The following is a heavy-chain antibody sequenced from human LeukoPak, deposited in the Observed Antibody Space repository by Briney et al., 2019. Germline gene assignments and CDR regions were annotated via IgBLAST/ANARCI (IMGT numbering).Heavy chain of an antibody. CDR2: IKQDGSKK. D-gene: IGHD2-2*01. CDR3: SAILYH. CDR1: GFTFSNYW. V-gene: IGHV3-7*01. Sequence: GSLRLSCAASGFTFSNYWMTWVRQAPGKGLEWVANIKQDGSKKYYVDSVKARFTISRDNAKESVSLQMNSLRAEDTAIYYCSAILYHWGQGTLVTVSS. J-gene: IGHJ4*02.